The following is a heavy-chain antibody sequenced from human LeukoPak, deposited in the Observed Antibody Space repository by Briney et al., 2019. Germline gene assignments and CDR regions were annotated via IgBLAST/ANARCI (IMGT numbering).Heavy chain of an antibody. D-gene: IGHD1-14*01. CDR3: ARTNNLPYYYYMDV. CDR2: INPNSGGT. V-gene: IGHV1-2*02. J-gene: IGHJ6*03. Sequence: ASVKVSRKTSGYTFTDYYIHWVRQAPGQGLEWMGWINPNSGGTNFALKFQGRVTMTRDTSISTAYMELNRLRSDDTAVYYCARTNNLPYYYYMDVWGPGTTVTVSS. CDR1: GYTFTDYY.